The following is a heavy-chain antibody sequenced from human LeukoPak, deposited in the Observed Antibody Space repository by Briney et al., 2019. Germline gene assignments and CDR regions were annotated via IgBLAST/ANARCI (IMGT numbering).Heavy chain of an antibody. CDR2: ILENGSNQ. D-gene: IGHD3-10*01. Sequence: GGSLRLSCAASGFTFSNYIMHWVRQAPGKGLDWVAVILENGSNQYYADSVKGRFTISRDYSKDTLFLQMNSLRAEDTALYYCAKAHVPTMIRGVVSSDWGQGTLVTVSS. J-gene: IGHJ4*02. CDR3: AKAHVPTMIRGVVSSD. V-gene: IGHV3-30*04. CDR1: GFTFSNYI.